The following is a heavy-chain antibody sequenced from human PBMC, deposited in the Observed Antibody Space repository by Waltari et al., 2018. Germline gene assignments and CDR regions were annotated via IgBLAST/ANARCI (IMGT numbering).Heavy chain of an antibody. D-gene: IGHD5-12*01. CDR2: LNPRSGNT. CDR1: GYTFTSYD. CDR3: ARGRKRGLQLVY. J-gene: IGHJ4*02. V-gene: IGHV1-8*01. Sequence: QVQLVQSGAEVKKPGASVKVSCKASGYTFTSYDINWVRQATGQGLEWMGWLNPRSGNTGHAQKFQGRVTMTRNTSISTAYMELSSLRSEDTAVYYCARGRKRGLQLVYWGQGTLVTVSS.